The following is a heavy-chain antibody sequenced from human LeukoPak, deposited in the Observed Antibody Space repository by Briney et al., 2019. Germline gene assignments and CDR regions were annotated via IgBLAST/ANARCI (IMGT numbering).Heavy chain of an antibody. D-gene: IGHD3-10*01. J-gene: IGHJ4*02. CDR1: GGSISSGGYY. Sequence: SQTLSLTCTVSGGSISSGGYYWSWIRQHPGKGLEWIGYIYYSGSTYYNPSLKSRVTISVDTSKNQFPLKLSSVTAADTAVYYCARVDGSGFDYWGQGTLVTVSS. V-gene: IGHV4-31*03. CDR3: ARVDGSGFDY. CDR2: IYYSGST.